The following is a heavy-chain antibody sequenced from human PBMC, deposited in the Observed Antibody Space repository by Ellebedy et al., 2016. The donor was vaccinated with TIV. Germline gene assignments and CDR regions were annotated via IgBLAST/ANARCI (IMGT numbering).Heavy chain of an antibody. Sequence: MPSETLSLTCTVSGGSISSSSYYWGWIRQPPGKGLEWIGSIYYSGSTNYNPSLKSRVTISVDTSKNQFSLKLSSVTAADTAVYYCARERYSSGWYLADYWGQGTLVIVSS. V-gene: IGHV4-39*07. CDR3: ARERYSSGWYLADY. CDR2: IYYSGST. D-gene: IGHD6-19*01. CDR1: GGSISSSSYY. J-gene: IGHJ4*02.